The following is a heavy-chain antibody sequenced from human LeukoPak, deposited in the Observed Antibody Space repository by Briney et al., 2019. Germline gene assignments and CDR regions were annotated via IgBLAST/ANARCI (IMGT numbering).Heavy chain of an antibody. CDR2: ISAYNGNT. CDR3: ARAQYTYYYDSSGYYP. CDR1: GYTFNSYG. J-gene: IGHJ5*02. V-gene: IGHV1-18*01. D-gene: IGHD3-22*01. Sequence: ASVKVCCKASGYTFNSYGISWVRQAPGQGLEWMGWISAYNGNTNYAQKLQGRVTMTTDTSTSTAYMELRSLRSDDTAVYYCARAQYTYYYDSSGYYPWGQGTLVTVSS.